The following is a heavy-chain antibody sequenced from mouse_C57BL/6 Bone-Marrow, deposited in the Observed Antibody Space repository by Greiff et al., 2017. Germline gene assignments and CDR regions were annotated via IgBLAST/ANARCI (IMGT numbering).Heavy chain of an antibody. CDR1: GFNIKDAY. J-gene: IGHJ1*03. CDR3: TTDYYGSHWYFDV. D-gene: IGHD1-1*01. CDR2: IDPENGDT. Sequence: VQLQQSGAELVRPGASVKLSCTASGFNIKDAYMHWVKQRPEQGLEWIGWIDPENGDTEYASKFQGKATITADTSSNTAYLQLSSLTSEDTAVYYCTTDYYGSHWYFDVWGTGTTVTVSS. V-gene: IGHV14-4*01.